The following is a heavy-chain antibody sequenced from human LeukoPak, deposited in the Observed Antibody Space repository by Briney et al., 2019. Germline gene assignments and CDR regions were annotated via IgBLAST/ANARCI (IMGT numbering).Heavy chain of an antibody. Sequence: PGGSLRLSCAASGFTFSRYWMSWVRQAPGKGLEWVANIKEDGSEKYSVDSVRGRFTVYRDNAEHSLYPQMNSVRAEDTAVYYCARGGIYIPPYYYYYMDVWGRGTTVTVSS. D-gene: IGHD3-16*01. J-gene: IGHJ6*03. CDR1: GFTFSRYW. V-gene: IGHV3-7*01. CDR3: ARGGIYIPPYYYYYMDV. CDR2: IKEDGSEK.